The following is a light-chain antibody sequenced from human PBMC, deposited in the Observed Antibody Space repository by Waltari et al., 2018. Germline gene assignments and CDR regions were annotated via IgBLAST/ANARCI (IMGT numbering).Light chain of an antibody. CDR2: GAA. J-gene: IGKJ1*01. CDR3: QQYNNWPRT. CDR1: QSVSSN. Sequence: ELVMTQSPGTLSVSPGERATLPCSASQSVSSNVAWYQQKPGQAPTLLFYGAATRATGVPARFSGSGSGTEFTLTVSSLQSEDFAVYYCQQYNNWPRTFGQGTKVEIK. V-gene: IGKV3-15*01.